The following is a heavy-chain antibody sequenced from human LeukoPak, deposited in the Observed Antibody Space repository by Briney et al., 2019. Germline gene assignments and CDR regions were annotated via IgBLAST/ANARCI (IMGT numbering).Heavy chain of an antibody. J-gene: IGHJ1*01. CDR1: GYTFTSYG. CDR3: ARVAYGDHEAYFQH. CDR2: ISAYNGNT. D-gene: IGHD4-17*01. V-gene: IGHV1-18*01. Sequence: ASVKVSCKASGYTFTSYGISWVRQAPGQGLEWMGWISAYNGNTNYAQKLQGRVTMTTDTSTSTAYMELRSLRSDDTAVYYCARVAYGDHEAYFQHWGQGTLVTVSS.